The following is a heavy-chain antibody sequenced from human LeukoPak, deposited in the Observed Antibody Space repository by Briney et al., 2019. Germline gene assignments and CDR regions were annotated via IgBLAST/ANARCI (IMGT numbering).Heavy chain of an antibody. CDR3: ARELWFGESDGGNFDY. CDR2: IYSGGST. CDR1: GFTVSSNY. J-gene: IGHJ4*02. V-gene: IGHV3-53*01. D-gene: IGHD3-10*01. Sequence: PGGSLRLSCAASGFTVSSNYMSWVRQAPGKGLEWVSVIYSGGSTYYADSVKGRFTISRDNSKNTLYLQMNSLRAEDTAVYYCARELWFGESDGGNFDYWGQGTLVTVSS.